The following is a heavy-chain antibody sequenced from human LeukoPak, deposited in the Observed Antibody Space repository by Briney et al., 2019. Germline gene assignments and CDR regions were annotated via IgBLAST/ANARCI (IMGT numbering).Heavy chain of an antibody. D-gene: IGHD6-19*01. CDR2: ISAYNGNT. J-gene: IGHJ5*02. CDR3: ARDKGSGSPSNWFDP. Sequence: ASVKVSCRASGYTFTSYYMHWVRQAPGQGLEWMGWISAYNGNTNYAQKLQGRVTMTTDTSTSTAYMELRSLRSDDTAVYYCARDKGSGSPSNWFDPWGQGTLVTVSS. V-gene: IGHV1-18*04. CDR1: GYTFTSYY.